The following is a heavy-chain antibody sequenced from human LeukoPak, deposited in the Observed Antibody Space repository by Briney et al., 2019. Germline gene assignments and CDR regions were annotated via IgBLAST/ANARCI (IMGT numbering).Heavy chain of an antibody. Sequence: SVKVSCKASGGTFSSYAISWVRQAPGQGLEWIGGIIPIFGTANYAQKFQGRVTITADKSTSTAYMELSSLRSEDTAVYYCASRYCSSTSCYDYYYGMDVWGKGTTVTVSS. CDR3: ASRYCSSTSCYDYYYGMDV. CDR2: IIPIFGTA. CDR1: GGTFSSYA. V-gene: IGHV1-69*06. J-gene: IGHJ6*04. D-gene: IGHD2-2*01.